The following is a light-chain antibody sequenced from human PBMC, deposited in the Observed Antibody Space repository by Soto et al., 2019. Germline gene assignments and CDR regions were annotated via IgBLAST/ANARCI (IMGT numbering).Light chain of an antibody. J-gene: IGKJ2*01. CDR3: PQYGSSPHT. CDR1: QSVSSSY. Sequence: EIVLTQSPGTLSLSPGERATLSCRASQSVSSSYLAWYQHKPGQAPRLLIYGASSRATGIPDRFSGSGSGKAFTLTISRLEPEDFAVYYCPQYGSSPHTFGQGTKLEIK. CDR2: GAS. V-gene: IGKV3-20*01.